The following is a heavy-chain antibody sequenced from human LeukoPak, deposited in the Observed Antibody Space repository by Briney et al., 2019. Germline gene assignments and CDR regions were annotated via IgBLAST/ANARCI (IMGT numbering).Heavy chain of an antibody. V-gene: IGHV1-46*01. CDR3: AKEARIGNTGGSLDS. CDR1: GYSFTNYY. J-gene: IGHJ4*02. D-gene: IGHD2-8*02. CDR2: INPSGGGT. Sequence: ASVKVSCKASGYSFTNYYMHWVRQAPGQGLEWMGIINPSGGGTNYAQKFQDRVTMTRDTSTCTLYMELSSLRSDDTAVYYCAKEARIGNTGGSLDSWGQGTLLTVSS.